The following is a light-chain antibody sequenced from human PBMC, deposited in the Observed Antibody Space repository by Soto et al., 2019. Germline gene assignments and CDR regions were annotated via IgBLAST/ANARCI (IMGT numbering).Light chain of an antibody. CDR1: QSVSTN. CDR3: QQYNTWPLT. CDR2: YAS. J-gene: IGKJ4*01. Sequence: EIVMTQSPATLSVSPGERVTFSCRASQSVSTNLAWYQHKPGQAPMLLISYASTGATGVPARFSGGGSGTEFTLTINSLQSEDFAVYYCQQYNTWPLTFGGGTKVDI. V-gene: IGKV3-15*01.